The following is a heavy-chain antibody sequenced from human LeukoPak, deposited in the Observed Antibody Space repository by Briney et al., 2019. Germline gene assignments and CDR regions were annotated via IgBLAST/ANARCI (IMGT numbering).Heavy chain of an antibody. D-gene: IGHD2-2*01. CDR2: INPNSGAT. V-gene: IGHV1-2*06. Sequence: ASVKVSCKASGYTFTGYYMHWVRQAPGQGLEWMGRINPNSGATNYAQKFQVRVTMTRDTSISTAYMELSRLRSDDTAVYYCARDLVQRLTFTFDISSQGTMVTVSS. CDR3: ARDLVQRLTFTFDI. CDR1: GYTFTGYY. J-gene: IGHJ3*02.